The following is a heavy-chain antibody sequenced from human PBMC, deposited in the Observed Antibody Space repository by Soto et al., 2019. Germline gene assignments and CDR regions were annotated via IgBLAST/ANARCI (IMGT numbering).Heavy chain of an antibody. D-gene: IGHD3-3*01. Sequence: SVKVSCKASGGTFRSYAISWVRQAPGQGLEWMGGIIPIFGTANYAQKFQGRVTITADDSTSTAYMELSSLRSEDTAVYYSARVPRRYDFWSGQFDYWGQGTLVTVSS. CDR3: ARVPRRYDFWSGQFDY. CDR2: IIPIFGTA. CDR1: GGTFRSYA. V-gene: IGHV1-69*13. J-gene: IGHJ4*02.